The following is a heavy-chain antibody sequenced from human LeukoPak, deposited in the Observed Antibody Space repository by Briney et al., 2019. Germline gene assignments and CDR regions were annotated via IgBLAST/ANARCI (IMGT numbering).Heavy chain of an antibody. J-gene: IGHJ4*02. CDR2: ISSSSSYI. CDR1: GFTFSDYG. CDR3: ARGRGYCSGGSCYLYFDY. Sequence: GGSLRLSCGASGFTFSDYGMLWVRQAPGKGLEWVSSISSSSSYIYYADSVKGRFTISRDNAKNSLYLQMNSLRAEDTAVYYCARGRGYCSGGSCYLYFDYWGQGTLVTVSS. V-gene: IGHV3-21*01. D-gene: IGHD2-15*01.